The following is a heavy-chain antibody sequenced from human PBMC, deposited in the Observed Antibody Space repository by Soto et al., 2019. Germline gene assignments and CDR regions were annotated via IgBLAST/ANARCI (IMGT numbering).Heavy chain of an antibody. Sequence: GASVKVSCKASGYTFTRYVISWVRQAPGQGLEWVGWISAYNGNTNYAQKLQGRVTMTKDTSTSTVYMELRSLRSEDTAMYFCARDGTLYDSSAYYYLYWGQGTLVNVSS. CDR2: ISAYNGNT. J-gene: IGHJ4*02. V-gene: IGHV1-18*01. CDR1: GYTFTRYV. D-gene: IGHD3-22*01. CDR3: ARDGTLYDSSAYYYLY.